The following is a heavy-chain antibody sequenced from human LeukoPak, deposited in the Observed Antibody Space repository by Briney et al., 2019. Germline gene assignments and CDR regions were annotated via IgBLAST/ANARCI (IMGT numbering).Heavy chain of an antibody. CDR3: ARGPPHYDFWSGYSYFDY. CDR2: INHSGST. J-gene: IGHJ4*02. D-gene: IGHD3-3*01. CDR1: GGSFSGYY. Sequence: SETLSLTCAVYGGSFSGYYWSWIRQPPGKGLEGIGEINHSGSTNYNPSLKSRVTISVDTSKTQFSLKLSSVTAADTAVYYCARGPPHYDFWSGYSYFDYWGQGTLVTVSS. V-gene: IGHV4-34*01.